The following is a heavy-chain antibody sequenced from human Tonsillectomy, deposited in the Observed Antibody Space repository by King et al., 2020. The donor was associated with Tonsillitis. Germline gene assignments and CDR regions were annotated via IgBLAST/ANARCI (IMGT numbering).Heavy chain of an antibody. D-gene: IGHD5-18*01. CDR2: INHSGST. J-gene: IGHJ5*02. V-gene: IGHV4-34*01. Sequence: VQLQQWGAGLLKPSETLSLTCAVYGGSFSGYYWSWIRQPPGKGLEWIGEINHSGSTNYNPSLKSRVTISVDTSKNQFSLKLSSVTAADTAVYYCARGETDTAMVTGWFDPWGQGTLVTVSS. CDR1: GGSFSGYY. CDR3: ARGETDTAMVTGWFDP.